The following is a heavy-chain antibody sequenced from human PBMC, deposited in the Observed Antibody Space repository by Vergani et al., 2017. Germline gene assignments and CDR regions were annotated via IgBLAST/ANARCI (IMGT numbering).Heavy chain of an antibody. CDR3: ARDSEWGGDAFDI. D-gene: IGHD3-16*01. Sequence: QVQLQESGPGLVKPSQTLSLTCTVSGGSISSGGYYWSWIRQPPGKGLEWIGYIYYSGSTYYNPSLKSRVTISVDTSTNQFSLKLSSVTAADTAAYYCARDSEWGGDAFDIWGQGTMVTVSS. J-gene: IGHJ3*02. CDR2: IYYSGST. CDR1: GGSISSGGYY. V-gene: IGHV4-31*03.